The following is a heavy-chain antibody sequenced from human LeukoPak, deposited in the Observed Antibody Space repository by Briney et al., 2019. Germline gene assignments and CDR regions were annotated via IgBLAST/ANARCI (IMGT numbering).Heavy chain of an antibody. Sequence: SETLSLTCTVSGGSISSYYWSWIRQPPGKGLEWIGYIYYSGSTNYNPSLKSRVTLSVDTSKNQFSLKLDSVTAADTAVYYCATVHYDVLTGYYLQWGQGTLVTVSS. J-gene: IGHJ4*02. CDR1: GGSISSYY. CDR3: ATVHYDVLTGYYLQ. CDR2: IYYSGST. D-gene: IGHD3-9*01. V-gene: IGHV4-59*12.